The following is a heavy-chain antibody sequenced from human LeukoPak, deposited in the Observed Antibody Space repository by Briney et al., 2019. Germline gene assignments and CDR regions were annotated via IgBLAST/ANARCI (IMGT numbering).Heavy chain of an antibody. CDR2: TYYRSKKWYI. J-gene: IGHJ4*02. D-gene: IGHD6-19*01. Sequence: SQTLSLTCAISGDSVSSNSAIGNWTRKSPSRGLECLGRTYYRSKKWYIDYAVSVKSRITIKPDTSKNQFSLQLNSVTLEDTAVYYCARDGAAVADNWGQGTLVTVSS. V-gene: IGHV6-1*01. CDR3: ARDGAAVADN. CDR1: GDSVSSNSAI.